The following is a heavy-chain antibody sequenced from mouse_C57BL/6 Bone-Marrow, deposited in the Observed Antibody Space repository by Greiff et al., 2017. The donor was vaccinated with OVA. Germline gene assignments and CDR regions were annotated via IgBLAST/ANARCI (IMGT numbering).Heavy chain of an antibody. D-gene: IGHD2-3*01. CDR3: AREGDCYYVGYFDV. CDR1: GYSITSGYY. J-gene: IGHJ1*03. V-gene: IGHV3-6*01. CDR2: ISYDGSN. Sequence: VQLKESGPGLVKPSQSLSLTCSVTGYSITSGYYWNWIRQSPGDKREWMGDISYDGSNNYNPHLKNRIPITRDTSKNQLFLKLNTVTTEDTATYYSAREGDCYYVGYFDVWGTGTTVTVSS.